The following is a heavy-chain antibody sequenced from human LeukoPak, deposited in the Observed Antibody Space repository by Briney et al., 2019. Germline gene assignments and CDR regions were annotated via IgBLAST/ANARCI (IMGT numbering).Heavy chain of an antibody. CDR2: INPNSGGT. CDR3: ARSYYHESSDYYFPTDY. CDR1: GYTFTGYY. J-gene: IGHJ4*02. D-gene: IGHD3-22*01. Sequence: ASVKVSCKASGYTFTGYYMHWVRQAPGQGLEWMGWINPNSGGTNYAQKFQGRVTMTRDTSISTAYMELSSLRSEDTAVYYCARSYYHESSDYYFPTDYWGQGTLVTVSS. V-gene: IGHV1-2*02.